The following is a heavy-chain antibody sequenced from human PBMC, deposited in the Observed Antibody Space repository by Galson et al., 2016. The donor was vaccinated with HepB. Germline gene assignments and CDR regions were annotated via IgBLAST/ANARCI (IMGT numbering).Heavy chain of an antibody. CDR3: ARARDYYFYSMDV. V-gene: IGHV1-18*01. CDR2: ITTVTGNT. CDR1: GYTFTTYG. Sequence: SVKVSCKASGYTFTTYGISWVRQAPGQGLEWMGWITTVTGNTNYAQKFQGRVTMTTDTSTNTAYMELRSLRSDDTAVCYCARARDYYFYSMDVWGQGTTVTVSS. J-gene: IGHJ6*02.